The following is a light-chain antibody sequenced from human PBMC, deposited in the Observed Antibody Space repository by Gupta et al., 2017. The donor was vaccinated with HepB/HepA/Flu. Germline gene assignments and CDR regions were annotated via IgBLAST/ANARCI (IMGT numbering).Light chain of an antibody. CDR1: QDIVNY. V-gene: IGKV1-33*01. CDR2: DAS. J-gene: IGKJ5*01. CDR3: EQYDDLQT. Sequence: QMTQSPSSLSASVGDKVTITCQASQDIVNYLNWYQQKAGKAPKLLIYDASYLNVGVPSRFSGSGYGTKFTFTISSLQPEDIATYYCEQYDDLQTFGTGT.